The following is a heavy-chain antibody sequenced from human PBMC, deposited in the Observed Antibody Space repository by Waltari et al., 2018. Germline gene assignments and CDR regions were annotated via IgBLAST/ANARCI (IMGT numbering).Heavy chain of an antibody. D-gene: IGHD3-16*01. Sequence: EVRLVESGGDLTRPGASLRLACAASGSNVSPTYLSWFRQAPGKGVVWRSSTYGGAVKRGGTTLYDAPVGGRVTTSRDNDRNILYLQRKSLRVDDTAIYYCAGVLEGADGYFDLWGRGTLVTVSS. CDR3: AGVLEGADGYFDL. V-gene: IGHV3-53*01. J-gene: IGHJ2*01. CDR2: TYGGAVKRGGTT. CDR1: GSNVSPTY.